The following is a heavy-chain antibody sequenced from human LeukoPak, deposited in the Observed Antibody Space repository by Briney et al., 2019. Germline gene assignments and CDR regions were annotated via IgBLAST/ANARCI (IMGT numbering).Heavy chain of an antibody. CDR3: ARDRGTWNDDGFDY. D-gene: IGHD1-1*01. J-gene: IGHJ4*02. Sequence: SETLSLTCTVSGGSISSYYWSWIRQPAGRGLEWIGRIYISGSTNYNPSLKSRVTMSVDTSKNQFSLKLSSVTAADTAVYYCARDRGTWNDDGFDYWGQGTLVTVS. V-gene: IGHV4-4*07. CDR2: IYISGST. CDR1: GGSISSYY.